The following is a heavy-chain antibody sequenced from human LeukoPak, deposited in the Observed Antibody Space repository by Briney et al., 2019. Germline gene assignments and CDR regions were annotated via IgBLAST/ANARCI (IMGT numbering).Heavy chain of an antibody. Sequence: PGGSLRLSCAASGFTFSSYAMSWVRQAPGKGLEWVSAISGSGGSTHYADSVKGRFTISRDNSKNTLYLQMNSLRAEDTAVYYCARNKWLPGAFDIWGQGTMVTVSS. V-gene: IGHV3-23*01. CDR1: GFTFSSYA. CDR3: ARNKWLPGAFDI. CDR2: ISGSGGST. J-gene: IGHJ3*02. D-gene: IGHD5-12*01.